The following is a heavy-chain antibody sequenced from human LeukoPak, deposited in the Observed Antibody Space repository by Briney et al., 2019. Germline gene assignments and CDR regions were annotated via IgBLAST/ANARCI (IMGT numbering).Heavy chain of an antibody. D-gene: IGHD2-21*02. CDR2: INPNSGVA. CDR1: GYTFADYY. Sequence: ASVKVSCKSSGYTFADYYMHWLRQVPGQGLEWKGWINPNSGVANLPQKFRGRVTMARDTSIGTAYMQLSGLTSNDTAVYYCARTATALRLDFDCWGRGTLVIVSS. V-gene: IGHV1-2*02. CDR3: ARTATALRLDFDC. J-gene: IGHJ4*02.